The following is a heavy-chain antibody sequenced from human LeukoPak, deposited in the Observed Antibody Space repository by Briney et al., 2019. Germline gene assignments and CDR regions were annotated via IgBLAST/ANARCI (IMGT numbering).Heavy chain of an antibody. CDR2: FINSGSTI. V-gene: IGHV3-48*03. CDR3: ARDSAGSMVRGVVKHYYGMDV. Sequence: PGGSLRLSCAASGFTFSRYAKNRVRQAPGKGLEWVSYFINSGSTIYYADSVKGRFPISRDNAKNALYLQMNRLRAEDTAVYYCARDSAGSMVRGVVKHYYGMDVWGQGTTVTVSS. CDR1: GFTFSRYA. D-gene: IGHD3-10*01. J-gene: IGHJ6*02.